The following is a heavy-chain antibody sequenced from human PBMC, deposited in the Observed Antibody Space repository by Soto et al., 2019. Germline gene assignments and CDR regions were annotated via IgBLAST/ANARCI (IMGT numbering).Heavy chain of an antibody. Sequence: VGSLRLSCAASGFTFSSYAMSWVRQAPGKGLEWVSAISGSGGSTYHADSVKGRFTISRDNSKNTLYLQMNSLRAEDTAVYYCAKDHVVVVPAATWFDPWGQGTLVTVSS. CDR3: AKDHVVVVPAATWFDP. V-gene: IGHV3-23*01. J-gene: IGHJ5*02. CDR2: ISGSGGST. CDR1: GFTFSSYA. D-gene: IGHD2-2*01.